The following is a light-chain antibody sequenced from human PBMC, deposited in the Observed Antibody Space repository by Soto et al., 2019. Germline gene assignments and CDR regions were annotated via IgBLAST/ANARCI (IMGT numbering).Light chain of an antibody. Sequence: EIVLTQSPATLSLSPGERATLSCSASQSVSSYLAWYQQKPGQAPRLLIYDASNRATGIPARFSGSESGTDVTLTISSLEPEDFAVYYCQQRSNWPPRITFGQGTRLEIK. J-gene: IGKJ5*01. CDR2: DAS. CDR3: QQRSNWPPRIT. CDR1: QSVSSY. V-gene: IGKV3-11*01.